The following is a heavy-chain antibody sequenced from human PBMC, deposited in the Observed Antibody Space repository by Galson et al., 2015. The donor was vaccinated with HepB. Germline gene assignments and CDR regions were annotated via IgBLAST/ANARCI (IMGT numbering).Heavy chain of an antibody. CDR2: ISSSSSYI. CDR1: GFTFSSYS. Sequence: SLRLSCAASGFTFSSYSMNWVRQAPGKGLEWVSSISSSSSYIHYADSVKGRFTISRDNAKNSLYLQMNSLRAEDTAVYYCARDPYSSSWLSYVDYWGQGTLATVSS. D-gene: IGHD6-13*01. J-gene: IGHJ4*02. CDR3: ARDPYSSSWLSYVDY. V-gene: IGHV3-21*01.